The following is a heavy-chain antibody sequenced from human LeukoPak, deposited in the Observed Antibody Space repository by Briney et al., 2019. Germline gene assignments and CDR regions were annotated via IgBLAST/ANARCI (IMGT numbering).Heavy chain of an antibody. CDR1: GYTFTGYY. Sequence: GASVKVSCKASGYTFTGYYMHWVRQAPGQGLEWMGWINPNSGGTNYAQKFQGRVTMTRDTSISTAYMELSRLRSDDTAVYYCARAADVLLWFGEASRFDPWGQGTLVTVSS. D-gene: IGHD3-10*01. CDR3: ARAADVLLWFGEASRFDP. V-gene: IGHV1-2*02. CDR2: INPNSGGT. J-gene: IGHJ5*02.